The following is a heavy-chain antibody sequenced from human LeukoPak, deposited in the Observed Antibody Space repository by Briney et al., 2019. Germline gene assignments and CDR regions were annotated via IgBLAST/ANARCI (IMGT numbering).Heavy chain of an antibody. V-gene: IGHV4-39*01. D-gene: IGHD1-1*01. CDR1: GGSISSSTYY. CDR3: ARTYNWNALDAFDI. CDR2: MFYSGST. Sequence: TSETLSLTCTASGGSISSSTYYWARIRRPPGKGLEWIGNMFYSGSTYYNPSLQSRVTISVDTSKNQFSLKLSSVTAADTAVYYCARTYNWNALDAFDIWGQGTMVTVSS. J-gene: IGHJ3*02.